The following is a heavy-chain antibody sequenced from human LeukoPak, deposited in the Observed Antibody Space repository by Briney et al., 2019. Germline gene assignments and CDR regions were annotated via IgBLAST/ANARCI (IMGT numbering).Heavy chain of an antibody. CDR1: GFTFDDYA. D-gene: IGHD2-15*01. Sequence: TGGSLRLSCAASGFTFDDYAMHWVRQAPGKGLEWVSGISWNSGYIGYADSVKGRFTISRDNAKNSLYLQMNSLRAEDTAVYYCAKDARINYYYGMDVWGQGTTVTVSS. V-gene: IGHV3-9*01. CDR2: ISWNSGYI. CDR3: AKDARINYYYGMDV. J-gene: IGHJ6*02.